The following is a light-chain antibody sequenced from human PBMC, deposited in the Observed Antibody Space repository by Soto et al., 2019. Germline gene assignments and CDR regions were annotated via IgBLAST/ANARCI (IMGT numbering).Light chain of an antibody. V-gene: IGKV1-39*01. CDR3: QQTYRAPYS. CDR1: ESIDSY. CDR2: SAS. Sequence: DIQMTQSPPSLSASVGDSVTIVCRATESIDSYLNWYQQKPGSAPTLIVYSASALQCGVPARFSGIVSRITFTLTITSLQLEDGSLYFCQQTYRAPYSFGGGT. J-gene: IGKJ4*01.